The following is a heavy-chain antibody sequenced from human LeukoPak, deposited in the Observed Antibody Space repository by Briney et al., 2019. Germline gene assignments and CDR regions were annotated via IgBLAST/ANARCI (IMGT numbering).Heavy chain of an antibody. Sequence: PSETLSLTCTVSGGSISTDYWTWIRQPAGKGLEWIGLIYTSGSTNYNPSLKSRVTMSLDTSKNQFSLKLTSVTAADTAVYYCASDFGYWGQGTLVTASS. CDR2: IYTSGST. CDR3: ASDFGY. J-gene: IGHJ4*02. D-gene: IGHD3-10*01. V-gene: IGHV4-4*07. CDR1: GGSISTDY.